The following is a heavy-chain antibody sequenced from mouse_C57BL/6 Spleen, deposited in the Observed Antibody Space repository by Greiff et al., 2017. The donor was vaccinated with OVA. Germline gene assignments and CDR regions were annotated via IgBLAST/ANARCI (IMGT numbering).Heavy chain of an antibody. Sequence: EVQLQESGPGLVKPSQSLSLTCSVTGYSITSGYYWNWIRQFPGNKLEWMGYISYDGSNNYNPSLKNRISITRDTSKNQFFLKLNSVTTEDTATYYCARGLDLLFLFDYWGQGTTLTVSS. CDR2: ISYDGSN. D-gene: IGHD2-1*01. J-gene: IGHJ2*01. V-gene: IGHV3-6*01. CDR1: GYSITSGYY. CDR3: ARGLDLLFLFDY.